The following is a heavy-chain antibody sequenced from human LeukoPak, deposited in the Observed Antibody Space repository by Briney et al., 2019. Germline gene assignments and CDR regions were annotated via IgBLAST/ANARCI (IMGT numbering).Heavy chain of an antibody. J-gene: IGHJ6*03. CDR2: IGSGRTT. V-gene: IGHV3-23*01. Sequence: GGSLRLSCAASGFTFRSFAMSWVRQAPGKGLEWVSGIGSGRTTFYADSVKGRFTISRDNSKNTLYLQMNSLRAEDTAIYYCAKKEGDTYFSWYVDVWGKGTTVTVSS. D-gene: IGHD2-21*01. CDR1: GFTFRSFA. CDR3: AKKEGDTYFSWYVDV.